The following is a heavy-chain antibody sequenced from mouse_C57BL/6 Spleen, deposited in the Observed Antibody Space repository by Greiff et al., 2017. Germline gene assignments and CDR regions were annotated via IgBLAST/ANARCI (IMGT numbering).Heavy chain of an antibody. CDR3: ARGGRITAVVEGDY. V-gene: IGHV1-80*01. CDR1: GYAFSSYW. D-gene: IGHD1-1*01. Sequence: VKVVESGAELVKPGASVKISCKASGYAFSSYWMNWVKQRPGQGLEWIGQIYPGDGDTNYNGKFKGKATLTADKSSSTAYMQLSSLTSEDSAVYFCARGGRITAVVEGDYWGQGTTLTVSS. J-gene: IGHJ2*01. CDR2: IYPGDGDT.